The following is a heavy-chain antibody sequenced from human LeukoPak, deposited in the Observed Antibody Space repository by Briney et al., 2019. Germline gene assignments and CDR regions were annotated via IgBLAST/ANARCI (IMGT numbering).Heavy chain of an antibody. CDR2: IDRNGIT. J-gene: IGHJ5*02. CDR1: GGSFSGYY. V-gene: IGHV4-34*01. CDR3: ARGRPNYHGSSHNYFDP. Sequence: SETLSLTCAVYGGSFSGYYWSWIRQPPGKGLEWIGEIDRNGITDYNPSLKSRVTISADTSKKQFSLRLNSLTAADTAVYYCARGRPNYHGSSHNYFDPWGQGTQVTVSS. D-gene: IGHD3-10*01.